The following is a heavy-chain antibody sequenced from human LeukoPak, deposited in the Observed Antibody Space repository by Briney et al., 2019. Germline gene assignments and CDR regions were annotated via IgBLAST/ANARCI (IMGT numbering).Heavy chain of an antibody. CDR3: ARASDSSGWYETHFDY. CDR2: INHSWST. D-gene: IGHD6-19*01. CDR1: GYSISNNFY. J-gene: IGHJ4*02. Sequence: SETLSLTCTVSGYSISNNFYWAWIRQSPGKGLEWIVSINHSWSTYYNPSLKSRVTISVDTSKNQFSLKLSSVTAADTAVYYCARASDSSGWYETHFDYWGQGTLVTVSS. V-gene: IGHV4-38-2*02.